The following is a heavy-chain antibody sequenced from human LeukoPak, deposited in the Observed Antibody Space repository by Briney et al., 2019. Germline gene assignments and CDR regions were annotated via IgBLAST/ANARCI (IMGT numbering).Heavy chain of an antibody. Sequence: SETLSLTCSVSNYSLKRGYYWGWIRQPPGKGLEWIGYVYYGGSTNYNPSLKSRLSISLDTSKNQFSLKLSSVTAADTAVYYCARRPGGLQDWLDPWGQGTLVTVSS. J-gene: IGHJ5*02. V-gene: IGHV4-38-2*02. CDR2: VYYGGST. CDR1: NYSLKRGYY. D-gene: IGHD2-15*01. CDR3: ARRPGGLQDWLDP.